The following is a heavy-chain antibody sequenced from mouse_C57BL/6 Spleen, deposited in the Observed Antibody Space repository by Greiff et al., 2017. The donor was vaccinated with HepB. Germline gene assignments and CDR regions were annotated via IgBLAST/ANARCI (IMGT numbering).Heavy chain of an antibody. CDR2: ISSGSSTI. V-gene: IGHV5-17*01. CDR1: GFTFSDYG. J-gene: IGHJ2*01. CDR3: ATSTVGDYFDY. D-gene: IGHD1-1*01. Sequence: EVHLVESGGGLVKPGGSLKLSCAASGFTFSDYGMHWVRQAPEKGLEWVAYISSGSSTIYYADTVKGRFTISRDNAKNTLFLQMTSLRSEDTAMYYCATSTVGDYFDYWGQGTTLTVSS.